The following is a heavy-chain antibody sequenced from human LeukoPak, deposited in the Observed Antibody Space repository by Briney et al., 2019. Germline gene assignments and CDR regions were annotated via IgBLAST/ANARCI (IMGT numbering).Heavy chain of an antibody. V-gene: IGHV3-23*01. CDR3: AREYSSSSGRSFDY. CDR1: GFTFNNYA. D-gene: IGHD6-6*01. J-gene: IGHJ4*02. Sequence: GGSLRLSCAASGFTFNNYAMTWVRQAPGKGLEWVSTIIGSGGSTDYADSVKGRFTISRDNSKNTLYLQMNSLRAEDTAVYYCAREYSSSSGRSFDYWGQGTLVTVSS. CDR2: IIGSGGST.